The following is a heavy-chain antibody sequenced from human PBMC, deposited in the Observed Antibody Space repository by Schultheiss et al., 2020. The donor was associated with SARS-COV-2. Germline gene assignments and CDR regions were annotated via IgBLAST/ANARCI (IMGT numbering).Heavy chain of an antibody. CDR1: GYTFTGYY. D-gene: IGHD4-17*01. CDR3: ARSGHMTTVTFSAFDI. Sequence: ASVKVSCKASGYTFTGYYMHWVRQAPGQGLEWMGWINPNSGGTNYAQKFQGRVTMTRDTSTSTVYMELSSLRSEDTAVYYCARSGHMTTVTFSAFDIWGQGTMVTVSS. J-gene: IGHJ3*02. V-gene: IGHV1-2*02. CDR2: INPNSGGT.